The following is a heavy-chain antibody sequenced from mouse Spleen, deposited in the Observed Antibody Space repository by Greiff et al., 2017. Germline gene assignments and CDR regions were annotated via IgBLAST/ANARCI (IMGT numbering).Heavy chain of an antibody. Sequence: QVQLQQSGAELARPGASVKLSCKASGYTFTSYGISWVKQRTGQGLEWIGEIYPRSGNTYYNDKFKGKATLTADKSSSTAYMELRSLTSEDSAVYFCARSELYDYEDWYFDVWGAGTTVTVSS. CDR2: IYPRSGNT. J-gene: IGHJ1*01. CDR3: ARSELYDYEDWYFDV. D-gene: IGHD2-4*01. V-gene: IGHV1-81*01. CDR1: GYTFTSYG.